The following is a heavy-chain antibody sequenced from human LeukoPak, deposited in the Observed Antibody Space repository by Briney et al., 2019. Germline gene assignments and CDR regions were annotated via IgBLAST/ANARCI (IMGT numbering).Heavy chain of an antibody. CDR3: ATEDSGKFDY. Sequence: SETLSLTCTVSGDSISTYYWNWIRQSPGKGLEWIGYIYYSGSTNYNPSLKSRVTISLDTSKNQFFLKLNSVTAADTAVYYCATEDSGKFDYWGQGTLVTVSS. CDR1: GDSISTYY. D-gene: IGHD4-23*01. J-gene: IGHJ4*02. CDR2: IYYSGST. V-gene: IGHV4-59*01.